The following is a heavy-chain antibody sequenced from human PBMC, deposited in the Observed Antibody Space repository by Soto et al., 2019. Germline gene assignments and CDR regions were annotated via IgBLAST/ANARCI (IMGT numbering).Heavy chain of an antibody. D-gene: IGHD3-22*01. Sequence: PSETLSLTCTVSGGSISSGDYYWSWIRQPPGKGLEWIGYIYYSGSTYYNPSLKSRVTISVDTSKNQFSLKLSSVTAADTAVYYCARAYYYDSSGYYPVHFDYWGQGTLVTV. CDR2: IYYSGST. J-gene: IGHJ4*02. CDR1: GGSISSGDYY. V-gene: IGHV4-30-4*01. CDR3: ARAYYYDSSGYYPVHFDY.